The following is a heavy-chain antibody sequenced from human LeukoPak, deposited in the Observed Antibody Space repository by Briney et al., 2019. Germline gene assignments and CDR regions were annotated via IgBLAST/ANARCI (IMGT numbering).Heavy chain of an antibody. CDR3: TKDMNYYGSESHYGMDV. V-gene: IGHV3-9*01. D-gene: IGHD3-10*01. CDR2: ISWNSGSI. Sequence: PGGSLRLSCAASGFTFSNAYMNWVRQAPGKGLEWVSGISWNSGSIDYADSVKGRFTISRDNAKNSLFLQMNSLRPEDTALYYCTKDMNYYGSESHYGMDVWGQGTTVTVSS. CDR1: GFTFSNAY. J-gene: IGHJ6*02.